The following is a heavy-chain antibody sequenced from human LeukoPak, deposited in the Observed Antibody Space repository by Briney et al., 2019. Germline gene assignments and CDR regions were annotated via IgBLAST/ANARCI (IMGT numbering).Heavy chain of an antibody. Sequence: SETLSLTCTVSGGSISSYYWSWIRQPPGKGLEWIGYIYYSGSTNYNPSPKSRVTIPVDTSKNQFSLKLSSVTAADTAVYYCASANCGGDCYPNYWGQGTLVTVSS. D-gene: IGHD2-21*02. CDR1: GGSISSYY. J-gene: IGHJ4*02. CDR3: ASANCGGDCYPNY. V-gene: IGHV4-59*01. CDR2: IYYSGST.